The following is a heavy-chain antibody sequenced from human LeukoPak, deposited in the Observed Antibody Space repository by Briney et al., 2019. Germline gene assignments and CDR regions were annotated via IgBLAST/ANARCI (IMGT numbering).Heavy chain of an antibody. CDR2: ISSSSSCT. J-gene: IGHJ4*02. CDR3: ARDGYSSSWYWFDY. CDR1: GFTFSDYY. D-gene: IGHD6-13*01. Sequence: GGSLRLSCAASGFTFSDYYMSWIRQAPGKGLEWVSYISSSSSCTNYADSVKGRFTISRDNAKNSLYLQMNSLRAEDTAVYYCARDGYSSSWYWFDYWGQGTLVTVSS. V-gene: IGHV3-11*06.